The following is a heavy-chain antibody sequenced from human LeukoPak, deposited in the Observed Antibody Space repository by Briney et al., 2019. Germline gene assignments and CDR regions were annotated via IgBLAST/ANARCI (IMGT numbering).Heavy chain of an antibody. J-gene: IGHJ4*02. D-gene: IGHD4-11*01. V-gene: IGHV4-30-4*08. CDR3: ARVDPSNDYFDY. CDR2: IYYSGST. CDR1: GGSFSGYY. Sequence: SETLSLTCAVYGGSFSGYYWSWIRQPPGKGLEWIGYIYYSGSTYYNPSLKSRVTISVDTSKNQFSLKLSSVTAADTAVYYCARVDPSNDYFDYWGQGTLVTVSS.